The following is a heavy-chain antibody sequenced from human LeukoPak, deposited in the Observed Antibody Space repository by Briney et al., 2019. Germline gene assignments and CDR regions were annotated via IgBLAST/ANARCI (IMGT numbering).Heavy chain of an antibody. J-gene: IGHJ6*02. D-gene: IGHD2-21*01. CDR1: GFTFSSNW. V-gene: IGHV3-74*01. CDR3: VRGAGFQGNAMDV. CDR2: INSDGTTT. Sequence: GGSLRLSCAVSGFTFSSNWMHWVRRPPGKGLVWVSRINSDGTTTAYADSVKGRFTISRDNAKNTLDLQMNSLRAEDTAVYYCVRGAGFQGNAMDVWGQGTTVTVSS.